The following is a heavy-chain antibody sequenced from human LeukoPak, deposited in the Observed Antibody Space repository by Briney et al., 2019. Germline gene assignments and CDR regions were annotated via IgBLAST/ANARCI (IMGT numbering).Heavy chain of an antibody. Sequence: SETLSLTCTVSGGSISSYYWSWIRQPPGKGLEWIGYIYYSGSTNYNPSLKSRVTISVDTSKNQFSLKLSSVTAADTAVYYCATSYRVTGVWGSFCMDVWGKGTTVTVSS. CDR3: ATSYRVTGVWGSFCMDV. D-gene: IGHD3-16*01. J-gene: IGHJ6*03. V-gene: IGHV4-59*01. CDR1: GGSISSYY. CDR2: IYYSGST.